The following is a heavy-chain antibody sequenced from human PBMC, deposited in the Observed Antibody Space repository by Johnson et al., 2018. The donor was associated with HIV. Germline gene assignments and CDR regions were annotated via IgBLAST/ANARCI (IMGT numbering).Heavy chain of an antibody. J-gene: IGHJ3*02. V-gene: IGHV3-30*19. Sequence: QVQLVESGGGVVQPGRSLRLSCAASGFTFSTYGMHWVRQAPGKGLEWVAVISYDGSNKYYADSVKGRFTISRDNSKNTLYLQMNSLRVEDTAVYYCARPSSIASLYDEFDIWGQGTMVTVSS. D-gene: IGHD6-6*01. CDR1: GFTFSTYG. CDR2: ISYDGSNK. CDR3: ARPSSIASLYDEFDI.